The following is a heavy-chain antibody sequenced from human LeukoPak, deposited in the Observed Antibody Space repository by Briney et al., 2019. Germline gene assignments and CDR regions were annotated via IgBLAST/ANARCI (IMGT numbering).Heavy chain of an antibody. D-gene: IGHD5-24*01. CDR2: INHIFGTA. V-gene: IGHV1-69*13. CDR1: GDTFSRYA. Sequence: SVKVSCKASGDTFSRYAISWVRQAPGQGLQWLGGINHIFGTASYAQKFQVRVTVIADEPTSTAYMELTSLTSEDTAVYYCATHPPSQFYFDFWGQGTLVTVSS. CDR3: ATHPPSQFYFDF. J-gene: IGHJ4*02.